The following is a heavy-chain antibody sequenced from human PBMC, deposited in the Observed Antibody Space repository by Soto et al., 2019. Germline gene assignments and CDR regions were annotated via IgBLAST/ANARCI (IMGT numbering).Heavy chain of an antibody. Sequence: PSETLSLTCGFSGDTISTGGYTLAWIRQPPGKALEWIGHTYHSGNPYYNPSLKSRVIISVDRSKNQFSLKVRSVTAADTAVYYCARQNHYYGSGSYREDFDYWGQGTLVTVSS. CDR1: GDTISTGGYT. D-gene: IGHD3-10*01. CDR3: ARQNHYYGSGSYREDFDY. V-gene: IGHV4-30-2*01. CDR2: TYHSGNP. J-gene: IGHJ4*02.